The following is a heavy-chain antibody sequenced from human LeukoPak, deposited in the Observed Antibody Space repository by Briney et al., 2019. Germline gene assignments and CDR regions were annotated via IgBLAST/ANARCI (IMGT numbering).Heavy chain of an antibody. D-gene: IGHD3-22*01. V-gene: IGHV4-30-2*01. CDR3: ARRRYDYYDSSGYYHNWYFDL. CDR1: GGSISSGGYS. Sequence: SQTLSLTFAVSGGSISSGGYSWSWIRQPPGKGLEWIGYIYHSGSTNYNPSLKSRVTISVDTSKNQFSLKLSSVTAADTAVYYCARRRYDYYDSSGYYHNWYFDLWGRGTLVTVSS. J-gene: IGHJ2*01. CDR2: IYHSGST.